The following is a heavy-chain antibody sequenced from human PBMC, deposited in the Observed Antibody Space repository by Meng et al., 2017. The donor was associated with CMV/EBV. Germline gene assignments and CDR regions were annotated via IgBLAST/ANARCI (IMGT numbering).Heavy chain of an antibody. CDR1: GNIFTKNG. V-gene: IGHV1-18*01. J-gene: IGHJ4*02. Sequence: ASVQVSCKAPGNIFTKNGISWVRQAPGQRLEWMGWISADNQNTNLVQRFQGSVTMTIETSTNTAYVELRSLRSDDTAVYYCAMGGDYGDYHDPFDYWGQGTLVTVSS. CDR3: AMGGDYGDYHDPFDY. CDR2: ISADNQNT. D-gene: IGHD4-17*01.